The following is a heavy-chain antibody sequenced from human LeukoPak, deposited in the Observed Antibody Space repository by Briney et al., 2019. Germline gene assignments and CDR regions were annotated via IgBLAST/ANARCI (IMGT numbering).Heavy chain of an antibody. CDR1: GGSISSYY. D-gene: IGHD2-21*02. CDR3: ARDVVVTSSPDAFDI. V-gene: IGHV4-59*06. Sequence: SETLSLTCTVSGGSISSYYWSWIRQHPGKGLEWIGSISNSGTTSYNPSLKSRVSISLDTSNNHFSLRLGSVTAADTAVYFCARDVVVTSSPDAFDIWGQGTMVTVSS. CDR2: ISNSGTT. J-gene: IGHJ3*02.